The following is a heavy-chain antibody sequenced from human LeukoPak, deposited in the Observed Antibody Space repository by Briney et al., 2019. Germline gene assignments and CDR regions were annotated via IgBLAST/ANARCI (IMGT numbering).Heavy chain of an antibody. D-gene: IGHD3-3*01. Sequence: GASVKVSCKASGYTFTSYYMHWVRQAPGQGLEWMGIINPSGGSTSYAQKFQGRVTMTRDTSTSTVYMELSSLRSEDTAVYYCARDPDLRFLEWLPPDYMDVWGKGTTVTVSS. V-gene: IGHV1-46*01. CDR2: INPSGGST. CDR1: GYTFTSYY. CDR3: ARDPDLRFLEWLPPDYMDV. J-gene: IGHJ6*03.